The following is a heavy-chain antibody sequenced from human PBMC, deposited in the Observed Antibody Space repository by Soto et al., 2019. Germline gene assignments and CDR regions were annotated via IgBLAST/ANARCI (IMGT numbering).Heavy chain of an antibody. J-gene: IGHJ4*02. D-gene: IGHD1-1*01. CDR3: ARDRYANTYFDY. V-gene: IGHV6-1*01. Sequence: SQTLSLTCAISGDSVSSNSASWNLIRQSPSRGLEWLGRTYYRSKWYNDYAVSVKSRITINPDTSRNQFSLQLNSVTPEDTAVYFCARDRYANTYFDYWGQGTLVTVSS. CDR2: TYYRSKWYN. CDR1: GDSVSSNSAS.